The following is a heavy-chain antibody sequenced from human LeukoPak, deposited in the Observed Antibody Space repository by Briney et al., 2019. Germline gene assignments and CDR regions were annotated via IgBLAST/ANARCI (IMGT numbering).Heavy chain of an antibody. V-gene: IGHV3-74*01. Sequence: PGGPLSLSCAASGFTFSNYWMHWVRHAPGKGLVWVSRINSDGSSTSYADSVKGRFTISRDNAKNTLFLQMNSLRAEDTAVYYCVRLYIGHDYWGQGTLVTVSS. D-gene: IGHD2-15*01. CDR3: VRLYIGHDY. J-gene: IGHJ4*02. CDR1: GFTFSNYW. CDR2: INSDGSST.